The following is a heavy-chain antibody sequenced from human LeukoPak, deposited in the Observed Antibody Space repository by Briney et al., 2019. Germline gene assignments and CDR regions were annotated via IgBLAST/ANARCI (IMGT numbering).Heavy chain of an antibody. V-gene: IGHV4-59*11. J-gene: IGHJ4*02. D-gene: IGHD6-13*01. CDR2: IYYSGST. Sequence: PSETLSLTCTVSGGSISSHYWSWIRQPPGKGREWIGYIYYSGSTNYNPSLKRRVTISVDTSKNQFSLKLSSVTAADTAVYYCARQGIAAASFDYWGQGTLVTVSS. CDR3: ARQGIAAASFDY. CDR1: GGSISSHY.